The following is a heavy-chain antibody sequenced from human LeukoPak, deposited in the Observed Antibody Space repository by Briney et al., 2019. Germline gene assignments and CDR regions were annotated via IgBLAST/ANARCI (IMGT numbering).Heavy chain of an antibody. Sequence: LGASVKVSCKASGYTFTSYDINWVRQATGQGLEWVGWMNPNSGNAGYAQKFQGRVSLTRNTSISTAYMELSSLRSEDTAVYYCARGAWSPVTTPDYWGQGTPVTVSS. V-gene: IGHV1-8*01. J-gene: IGHJ4*02. CDR1: GYTFTSYD. CDR3: ARGAWSPVTTPDY. D-gene: IGHD4-17*01. CDR2: MNPNSGNA.